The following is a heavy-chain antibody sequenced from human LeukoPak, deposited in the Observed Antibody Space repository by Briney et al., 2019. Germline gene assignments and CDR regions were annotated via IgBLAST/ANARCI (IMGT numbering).Heavy chain of an antibody. CDR1: GFTFSSYW. CDR3: ARVLYDSSGYYPSYYFDY. Sequence: GGSLRLSCAASGFTFSSYWMSWVRQAPGKGLEWVANIKQDGSEKYYVDSVKGRFTISRDNAKNSLYLQMNSLRAEDTAAYYCARVLYDSSGYYPSYYFDYWGQGTLVTVSS. CDR2: IKQDGSEK. D-gene: IGHD3-22*01. J-gene: IGHJ4*02. V-gene: IGHV3-7*01.